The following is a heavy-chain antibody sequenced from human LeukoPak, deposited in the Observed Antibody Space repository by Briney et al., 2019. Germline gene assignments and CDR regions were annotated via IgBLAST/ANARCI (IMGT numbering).Heavy chain of an antibody. CDR3: TRRGSGNGGTYAGMDV. V-gene: IGHV4-39*01. CDR1: GGSISSDGHD. D-gene: IGHD1-26*01. CDR2: LLYNGNT. J-gene: IGHJ6*02. Sequence: PSETLSLTCTVAGGSISSDGHDWDWIRQAPGKGLEGIGSLLYNGNTWYNPSLESRVTISVDTSENQFSLRLTSVNAADTALYFCTRRGSGNGGTYAGMDVWGPGTSVTASS.